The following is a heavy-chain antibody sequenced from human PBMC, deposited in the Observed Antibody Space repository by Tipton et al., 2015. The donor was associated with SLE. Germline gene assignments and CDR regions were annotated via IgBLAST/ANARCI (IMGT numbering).Heavy chain of an antibody. Sequence: LRLSCTVSGGSISSYYWSWIRQPPGKGLEWIGYIYTSGSTNYNPSLKSRVTISVDTSKNQFSLKLSSVTAADTAVYYCARVVVVAATPYWYFDLWGRGTLVTVSS. V-gene: IGHV4-4*08. CDR2: IYTSGST. CDR1: GGSISSYY. J-gene: IGHJ2*01. D-gene: IGHD2-15*01. CDR3: ARVVVVAATPYWYFDL.